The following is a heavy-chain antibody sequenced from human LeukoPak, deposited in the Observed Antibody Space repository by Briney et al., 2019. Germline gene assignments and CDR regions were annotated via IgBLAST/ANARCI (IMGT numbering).Heavy chain of an antibody. Sequence: GGSLRLSCAASGFTFDDYAMPWVRQAPGKGLEWVSGISWNSGSIGYADSVKGRFIISRDNAKNSLYLQMNSLRAEDTALYYCAKEGVGPYFDYWGQGTLVTVSS. D-gene: IGHD1-26*01. CDR3: AKEGVGPYFDY. CDR2: ISWNSGSI. CDR1: GFTFDDYA. V-gene: IGHV3-9*01. J-gene: IGHJ4*02.